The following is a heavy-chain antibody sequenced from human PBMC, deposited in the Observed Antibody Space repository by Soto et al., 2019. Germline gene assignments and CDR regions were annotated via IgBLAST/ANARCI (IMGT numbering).Heavy chain of an antibody. V-gene: IGHV1-69*01. CDR2: IIPLFGTT. D-gene: IGHD3-10*01. J-gene: IGHJ6*02. CDR3: AAELGFGKLSVV. CDR1: GDTFKNCV. Sequence: QVQVVQSGVEVRRPGSSVKVSCKASGDTFKNCVISWVRQAPGQGLEWMGGIIPLFGTTDFAQRFQGSLTSTTDESTTTAYMELSRLRSEDTATYYCAAELGFGKLSVVWGQGTTVIVSS.